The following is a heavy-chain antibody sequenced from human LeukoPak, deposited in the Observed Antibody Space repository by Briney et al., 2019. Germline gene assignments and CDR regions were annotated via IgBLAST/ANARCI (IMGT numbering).Heavy chain of an antibody. D-gene: IGHD3-10*01. CDR3: ARSGPGGITMVRGVRRLDY. CDR1: GGSFSGYY. CDR2: INHSGST. Sequence: SETLSLTCAVYGGSFSGYYWSWIRQSPGKGLEWIGEINHSGSTNYNPSLKSRVTISVDTSKNQLSLKLSSVTAADTAVYYCARSGPGGITMVRGVRRLDYWGQGTLVTVSS. V-gene: IGHV4-34*01. J-gene: IGHJ4*02.